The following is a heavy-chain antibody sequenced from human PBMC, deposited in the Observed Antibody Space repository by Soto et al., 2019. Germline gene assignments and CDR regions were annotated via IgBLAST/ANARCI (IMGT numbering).Heavy chain of an antibody. CDR2: IYYTGST. CDR1: VVSINNYY. J-gene: IGHJ4*02. Sequence: SETLSLTCTVSVVSINNYYWTWIRQPPGKRLEWIGAIYYTGSTTYNPSLRSRVNFSVDTSKNQFSLSLTSVTAADTAVYFCEKVVPGGNLDYWVRGTLVTVSS. CDR3: EKVVPGGNLDY. V-gene: IGHV4-59*01. D-gene: IGHD6-25*01.